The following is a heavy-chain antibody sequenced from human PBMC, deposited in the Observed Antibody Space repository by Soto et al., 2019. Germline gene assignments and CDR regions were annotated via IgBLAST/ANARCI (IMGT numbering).Heavy chain of an antibody. CDR2: IYYSGST. CDR3: ARDPYGDYVLDY. Sequence: SETLSLTCTVSGGSISSGGYYWSWIRQHPGKGLEWIGYIYYSGSTYYNPSLKSRVTISVDTSKNQFSLKLSSVTAADTAVYYCARDPYGDYVLDYWGQGTLVTVS. CDR1: GGSISSGGYY. V-gene: IGHV4-31*03. J-gene: IGHJ4*02. D-gene: IGHD4-17*01.